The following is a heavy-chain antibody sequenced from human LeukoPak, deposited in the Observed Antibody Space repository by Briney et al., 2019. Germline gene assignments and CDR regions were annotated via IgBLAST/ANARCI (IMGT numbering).Heavy chain of an antibody. Sequence: PSETLSLTCTVSGGSTISHYWSWIRQPPGKGLEWIAYIYYTGTTNYNPSLKSRVTISVDTSKNQFSLKLSSVTAADTAVYYCARVGVDGSGYYLGGFDYWGQGTLVTVSS. J-gene: IGHJ4*02. CDR1: GGSTISHY. CDR2: IYYTGTT. D-gene: IGHD3-22*01. CDR3: ARVGVDGSGYYLGGFDY. V-gene: IGHV4-59*11.